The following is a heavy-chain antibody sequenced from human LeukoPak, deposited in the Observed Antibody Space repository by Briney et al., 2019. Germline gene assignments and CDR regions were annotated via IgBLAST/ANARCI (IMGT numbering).Heavy chain of an antibody. J-gene: IGHJ4*02. CDR3: TRDGSLPDY. CDR2: IISDGSRT. V-gene: IGHV3-74*01. Sequence: GGSLRLSCAASGFTFSNYWMHWVRQTPGKGLVWVSRIISDGSRTSYADSVKGRFTISRDKAKNTLYLQMNSLRAEDTAVYYCTRDGSLPDYWGQGTLVTVSS. CDR1: GFTFSNYW.